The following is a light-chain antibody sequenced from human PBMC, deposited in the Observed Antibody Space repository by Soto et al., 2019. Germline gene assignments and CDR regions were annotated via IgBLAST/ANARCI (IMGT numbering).Light chain of an antibody. CDR2: EGT. CDR3: SSYATGSTVL. J-gene: IGLJ2*01. V-gene: IGLV2-23*01. CDR1: SSDIGSYNL. Sequence: QSALTQPASVSGSPGRSIAISCTGTSSDIGSYNLVSWYQQHPGKAPKLLIYEGTKRPSGISNRFSGSKSGNTASLTLSGLQAEDEADYFCSSYATGSTVLFGGGTQLTVL.